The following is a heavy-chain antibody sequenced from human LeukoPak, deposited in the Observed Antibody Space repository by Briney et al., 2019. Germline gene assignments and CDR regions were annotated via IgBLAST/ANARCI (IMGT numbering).Heavy chain of an antibody. CDR1: GGSISSSSYY. Sequence: SGTLSLTCTVSGGSISSSSYYWGWIRQPPGKGLEWIGSIYYSGSTYYNPSLKSRVTISVDASKNQFSLKLSSVTAADTAVYYCARVGSSGWYDYYYYYMDVWGKGTTVTVSS. CDR3: ARVGSSGWYDYYYYYMDV. D-gene: IGHD6-19*01. J-gene: IGHJ6*03. V-gene: IGHV4-39*07. CDR2: IYYSGST.